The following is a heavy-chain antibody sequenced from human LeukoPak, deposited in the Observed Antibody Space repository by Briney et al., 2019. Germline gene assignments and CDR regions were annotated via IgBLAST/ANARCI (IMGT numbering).Heavy chain of an antibody. CDR3: ATQDIARRVYATIDY. CDR2: INPNRGGT. J-gene: IGHJ4*02. Sequence: ASVKVSCKASGYTFTGYYMHWVRQPPGQGGAWMGWINPNRGGTNYAQKFQGRVTMTRDTSISTAYMELSRLRADDTAVYYCATQDIARRVYATIDYWGQGTLVTASS. V-gene: IGHV1-2*02. CDR1: GYTFTGYY. D-gene: IGHD2-8*01.